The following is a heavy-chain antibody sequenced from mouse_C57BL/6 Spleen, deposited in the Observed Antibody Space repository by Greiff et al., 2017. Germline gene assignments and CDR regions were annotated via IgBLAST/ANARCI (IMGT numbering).Heavy chain of an antibody. D-gene: IGHD1-1*01. CDR2: INPSSGYT. J-gene: IGHJ1*03. CDR3: ALITTVVATNFDV. V-gene: IGHV1-7*01. Sequence: QVQLQQSGAELAKPGASVKLSCKASGYTFTSYWMHWVKQRPGQGLEWIGYINPSSGYTKYNQKFKDKATLTADKSSSTAYMQLSSLTYEDSAVYYCALITTVVATNFDVWGTGTTVTVSS. CDR1: GYTFTSYW.